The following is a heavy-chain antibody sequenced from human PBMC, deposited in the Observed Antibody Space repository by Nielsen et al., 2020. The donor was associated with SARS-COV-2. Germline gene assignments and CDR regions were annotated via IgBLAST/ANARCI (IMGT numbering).Heavy chain of an antibody. V-gene: IGHV3-64*01. Sequence: GESLKISCAASGFTFSSYAMRWVRQAPGKGLEYVSAISSNGGSTYYANSVKGRFTISRDNSKNTLYLQMGSLRAEDMAVYYCASTIIGGSYYFDYWGQGTLVTVSS. CDR1: GFTFSSYA. J-gene: IGHJ4*02. CDR3: ASTIIGGSYYFDY. CDR2: ISSNGGST. D-gene: IGHD1-26*01.